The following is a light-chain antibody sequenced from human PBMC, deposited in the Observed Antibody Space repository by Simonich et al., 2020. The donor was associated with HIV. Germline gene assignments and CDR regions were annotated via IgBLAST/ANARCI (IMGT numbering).Light chain of an antibody. CDR2: GAS. CDR1: LNFSNF. CDR3: QHYYSDPPT. J-gene: IGKJ3*01. Sequence: AIRMTQSPSSLSASTGDRVIITCRASLNFSNFLAWYQQEPGKAPKLLIYGASTLQSGLPSRFSGSGSGTDFTLIISRLQSEDFATYYCQHYYSDPPTFGPGTKVDIK. V-gene: IGKV1-8*01.